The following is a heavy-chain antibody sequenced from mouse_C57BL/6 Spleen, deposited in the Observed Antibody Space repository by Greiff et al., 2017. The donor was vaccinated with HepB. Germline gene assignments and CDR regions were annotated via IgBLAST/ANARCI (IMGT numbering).Heavy chain of an antibody. CDR3: ARGSPYGPFDY. CDR2: INPSTGGT. CDR1: GYSFTGYY. J-gene: IGHJ2*01. D-gene: IGHD1-1*01. Sequence: VQLQQSGPELVKPGASVKISCKASGYSFTGYYMNWVKQSPEKSLEWIGEINPSTGGTTYNQKFKAKATLTVDKSSSTAYMQLKSLTSEDSAVYYCARGSPYGPFDYWGQGTTLTVSS. V-gene: IGHV1-42*01.